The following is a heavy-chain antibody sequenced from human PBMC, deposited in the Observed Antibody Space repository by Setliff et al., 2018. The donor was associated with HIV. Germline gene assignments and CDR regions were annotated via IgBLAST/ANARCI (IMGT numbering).Heavy chain of an antibody. CDR1: GFTFRNYL. CDR2: INREASEM. D-gene: IGHD3-10*01. CDR3: ARVWFPSSGALSY. V-gene: IGHV3-7*01. Sequence: GGSLRLSCSGSGFTFRNYLMTWVRQTPGEGLEWVANINREASEMSYVDSVKGRFTVSRDNAGSSLFLQMSGLRPEDSGLYFCARVWFPSSGALSYWGQGTLVTVSS. J-gene: IGHJ4*02.